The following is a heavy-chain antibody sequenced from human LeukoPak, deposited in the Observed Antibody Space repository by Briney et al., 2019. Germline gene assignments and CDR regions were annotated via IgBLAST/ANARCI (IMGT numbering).Heavy chain of an antibody. Sequence: KPSETLSLTCTVSGGSISSYYWSWIRQPPGKGLEWIGYIYHSGSTKYNPSLKGRVTISVDTSKNQFSLKMSSVTAADTAVYYCARDGYSGNDGLWGQGTLVTVSS. CDR1: GGSISSYY. CDR3: ARDGYSGNDGL. D-gene: IGHD5-12*01. CDR2: IYHSGST. V-gene: IGHV4-59*01. J-gene: IGHJ4*02.